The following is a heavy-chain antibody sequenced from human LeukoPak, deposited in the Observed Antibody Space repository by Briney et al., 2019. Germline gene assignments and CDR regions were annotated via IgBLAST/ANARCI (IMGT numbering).Heavy chain of an antibody. J-gene: IGHJ4*02. CDR2: IKSKTDGGTT. V-gene: IGHV3-15*01. CDR1: GFTFSNAW. D-gene: IGHD3-16*01. CDR3: TGRNYVWGSYPYELDY. Sequence: GGSLRLSCAASGFTFSNAWMSWVRQAPGKGLEWVGRIKSKTDGGTTDYAAPVKGRFTISRDDSKNTLYLQMNSLKTEDTAVYYCTGRNYVWGSYPYELDYWGQGTLVTVSS.